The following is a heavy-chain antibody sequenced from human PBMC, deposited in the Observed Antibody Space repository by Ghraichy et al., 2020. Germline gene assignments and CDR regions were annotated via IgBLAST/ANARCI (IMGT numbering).Heavy chain of an antibody. CDR3: ARLIAAGIGVGTFDD. D-gene: IGHD6-13*01. V-gene: IGHV4-39*02. CDR2: IFYSGST. CDR1: GGSISSSIYY. J-gene: IGHJ4*02. Sequence: SQTLSLTCTVSGGSISSSIYYWGWIRQPPGKGLEWIGSIFYSGSTYYNPSLKSRVTISVDTSKNHFSLKLSSVTAADTAVYYCARLIAAGIGVGTFDDWGQGTLVTVSS.